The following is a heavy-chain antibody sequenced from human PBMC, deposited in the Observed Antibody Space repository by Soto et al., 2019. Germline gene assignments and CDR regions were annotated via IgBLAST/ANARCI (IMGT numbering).Heavy chain of an antibody. Sequence: ASVKVSCKASGYTFTSYAMHWVRQAPGQRLEWMGWINAGNGNTKYSQKFQGSVTITRDTSASTAYMELSSLRSEDTAVYYCARYGASSGWFLDTFDYWGQGTLVTVSS. V-gene: IGHV1-3*01. J-gene: IGHJ4*02. CDR1: GYTFTSYA. CDR2: INAGNGNT. CDR3: ARYGASSGWFLDTFDY. D-gene: IGHD6-19*01.